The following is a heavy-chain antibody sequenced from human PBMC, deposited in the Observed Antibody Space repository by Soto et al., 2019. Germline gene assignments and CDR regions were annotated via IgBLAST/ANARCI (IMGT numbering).Heavy chain of an antibody. Sequence: TGGSLRLSCAGSGFTFSNFWMHWVRQAPGKGLVWVARINTDGSVRSHADSVKGRFTISRDNAKSTLYLQMNSLREEDSAMYYCARQTGLGATNYWGRGTRVTVSS. D-gene: IGHD1-26*01. J-gene: IGHJ4*02. CDR3: ARQTGLGATNY. CDR1: GFTFSNFW. V-gene: IGHV3-74*01. CDR2: INTDGSVR.